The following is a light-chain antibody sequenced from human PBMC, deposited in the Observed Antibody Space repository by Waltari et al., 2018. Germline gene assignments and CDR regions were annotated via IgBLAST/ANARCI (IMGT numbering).Light chain of an antibody. Sequence: DIQMTQSPSSLSASVGDRVTITCQASHDLSKRLNWYCQKVGKAPKLLIYDASKLDIGVPSRFSGSGSGTLFTLTISSLEPEDFATYFCQQYESLISFGQGTRLDLK. CDR1: HDLSKR. CDR2: DAS. J-gene: IGKJ5*01. CDR3: QQYESLIS. V-gene: IGKV1-33*01.